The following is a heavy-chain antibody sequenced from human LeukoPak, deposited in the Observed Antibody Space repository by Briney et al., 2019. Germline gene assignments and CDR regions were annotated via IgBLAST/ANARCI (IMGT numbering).Heavy chain of an antibody. CDR2: IRGSGGST. Sequence: PGGSLILSSAASGVAFSSYAMSWGRSARGKVREWVSGIRGSGGSTYYSDSVKGRFTISRDNSKNTLYLQMNSLRAEDTAVYYCAKWSSGSPGDYWGQGTLVTVSS. CDR1: GVAFSSYA. V-gene: IGHV3-23*01. J-gene: IGHJ4*02. D-gene: IGHD1-26*01. CDR3: AKWSSGSPGDY.